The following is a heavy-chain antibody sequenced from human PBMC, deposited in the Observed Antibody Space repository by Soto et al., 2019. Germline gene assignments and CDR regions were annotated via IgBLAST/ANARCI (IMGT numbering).Heavy chain of an antibody. CDR1: GFTFSSYG. J-gene: IGHJ4*02. D-gene: IGHD3-22*01. CDR2: ISYDGSNK. V-gene: IGHV3-30*18. Sequence: GGSLRLSCAASGFTFSSYGMHWVRQAPGKGLEWVAVISYDGSNKYYADSVKGRFTISRDNSKNTLYLQMNSPRAEDTAVYYCAKEERYYYDSSGYFGWGQGTLVTVSS. CDR3: AKEERYYYDSSGYFG.